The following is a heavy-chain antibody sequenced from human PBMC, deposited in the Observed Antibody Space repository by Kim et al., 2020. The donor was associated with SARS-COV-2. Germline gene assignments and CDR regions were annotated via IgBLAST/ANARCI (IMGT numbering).Heavy chain of an antibody. Sequence: TSYAQKFQGRGTMTRDPSTSTVYMELSGLRSEDTAVYYCARASPAGAFDYWGQGTLVTVSS. CDR2: T. J-gene: IGHJ4*02. V-gene: IGHV1-46*01. CDR3: ARASPAGAFDY. D-gene: IGHD6-13*01.